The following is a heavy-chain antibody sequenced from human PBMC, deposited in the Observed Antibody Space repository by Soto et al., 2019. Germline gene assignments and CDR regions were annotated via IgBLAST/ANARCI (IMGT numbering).Heavy chain of an antibody. D-gene: IGHD3-22*01. Sequence: PSETLSLTCAVSGYSISSGYYWGWIRQPPGKGLEWIGSIYHSGSTYYNPSLKSRVTISVDTSKNQFSLKLSSVTAADTAVYYCARHYDSSGYYRYNRFDPWGQGTLVTVSS. J-gene: IGHJ5*02. V-gene: IGHV4-38-2*01. CDR1: GYSISSGYY. CDR2: IYHSGST. CDR3: ARHYDSSGYYRYNRFDP.